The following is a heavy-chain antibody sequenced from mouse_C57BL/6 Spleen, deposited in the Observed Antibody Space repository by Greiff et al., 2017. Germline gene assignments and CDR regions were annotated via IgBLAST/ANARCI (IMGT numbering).Heavy chain of an antibody. CDR2: IHPNSGST. D-gene: IGHD1-1*01. J-gene: IGHJ4*01. CDR1: GYTFTSYW. Sequence: QVQLQQSGAELVKPGASVKLSCKASGYTFTSYWMHWVKQRPGQGLEWIGMIHPNSGSTNYNEKFKSKATLTADKSSSTAYMQLSSLTYEDSAVYYCARRNPVDLLGAMDYGGQGTSVTVSS. CDR3: ARRNPVDLLGAMDY. V-gene: IGHV1-64*01.